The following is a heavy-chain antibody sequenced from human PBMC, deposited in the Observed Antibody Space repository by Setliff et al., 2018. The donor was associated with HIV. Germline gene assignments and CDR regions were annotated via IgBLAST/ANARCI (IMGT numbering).Heavy chain of an antibody. Sequence: GASAKVSCKASGYSFINYGISWVRQAPGQGLEWMGWISAYTGHTDYASRLLGRVTLTTDTSTSTAYMELRSLSSDDTAVYFCARARLQGIVTAVGPRDNCLDPWGQGTRVTVSS. V-gene: IGHV1-18*01. CDR3: ARARLQGIVTAVGPRDNCLDP. CDR1: GYSFINYG. J-gene: IGHJ5*02. D-gene: IGHD3-9*01. CDR2: ISAYTGHT.